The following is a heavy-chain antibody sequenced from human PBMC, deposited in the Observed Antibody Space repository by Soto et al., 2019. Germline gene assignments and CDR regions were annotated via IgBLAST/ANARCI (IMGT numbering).Heavy chain of an antibody. CDR1: GFIFNTYA. CDR2: MSHDGSST. D-gene: IGHD3-9*01. Sequence: PGGSLRLSCTTSGFIFNTYAIHWVRQAPGKGLEWVAVMSHDGSSTYYADSVKGRFTISRDNYKNTLYLQMNSLRTEDTAVYYCARQGSGYDILTGHYFYYYQAMDVWGQGTTVTVSS. J-gene: IGHJ6*02. CDR3: ARQGSGYDILTGHYFYYYQAMDV. V-gene: IGHV3-30-3*01.